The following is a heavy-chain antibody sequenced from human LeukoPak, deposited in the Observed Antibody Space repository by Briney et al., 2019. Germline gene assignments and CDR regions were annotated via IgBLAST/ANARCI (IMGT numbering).Heavy chain of an antibody. J-gene: IGHJ3*02. Sequence: ASVKVSCKASGYTFTGYWIHWVRQAPGQGFEWMGWTNPKNGDRKYAQKFQGRVTMTRDTSTSTVYMELSRLRSGDTAVYYCARGGDYYDSSGYYGDAFDIWGQGTMVTVSS. CDR1: GYTFTGYW. CDR3: ARGGDYYDSSGYYGDAFDI. CDR2: TNPKNGDR. V-gene: IGHV1-2*02. D-gene: IGHD3-22*01.